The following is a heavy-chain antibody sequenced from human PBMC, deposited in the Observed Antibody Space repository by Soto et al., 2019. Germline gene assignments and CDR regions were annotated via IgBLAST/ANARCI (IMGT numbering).Heavy chain of an antibody. Sequence: GGSLRLSCAASGFTFSSYAMHWVRQAPGKGLEWVAVISYDGSNKYYADSVKGRFTISRDNSKKTLYLQMNSLRAEDTAVYYCARDSSIAVAGNYYYYYYGMDVWGQGTTVTVSS. D-gene: IGHD6-19*01. V-gene: IGHV3-30-3*01. CDR3: ARDSSIAVAGNYYYYYYGMDV. CDR1: GFTFSSYA. J-gene: IGHJ6*02. CDR2: ISYDGSNK.